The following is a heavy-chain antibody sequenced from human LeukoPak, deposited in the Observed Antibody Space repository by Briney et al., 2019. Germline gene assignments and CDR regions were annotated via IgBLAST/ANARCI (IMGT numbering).Heavy chain of an antibody. Sequence: ASVKVSCKASGYTFTSYYMHWVRQAPGQGLEWMGIINPSGGSTSYAQKFQGRVTMTRDTSTSTVYMELSSLRSEDTAVYYCVRDFPGQYSSSSDLDYWGQGTLVTVSS. D-gene: IGHD6-6*01. V-gene: IGHV1-46*01. CDR3: VRDFPGQYSSSSDLDY. J-gene: IGHJ4*02. CDR1: GYTFTSYY. CDR2: INPSGGST.